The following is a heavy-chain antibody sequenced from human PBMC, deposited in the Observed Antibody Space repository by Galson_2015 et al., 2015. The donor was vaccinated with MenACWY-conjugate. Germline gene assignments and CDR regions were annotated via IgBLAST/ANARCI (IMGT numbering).Heavy chain of an antibody. Sequence: SETLSLTCTVSDDSVNSGSYYWNWIRQPPGKVLEWIGYVYYNGNTNYNPPVESRVTISVDTSKNQFSLRLSSVTAADTAVYYCARAAWNYMFFDSWGQGSLVTVSS. CDR1: DDSVNSGSYY. D-gene: IGHD1-7*01. J-gene: IGHJ4*02. CDR2: VYYNGNT. V-gene: IGHV4-61*01. CDR3: ARAAWNYMFFDS.